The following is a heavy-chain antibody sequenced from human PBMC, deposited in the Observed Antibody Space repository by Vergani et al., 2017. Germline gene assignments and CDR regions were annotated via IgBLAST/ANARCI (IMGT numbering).Heavy chain of an antibody. Sequence: EVQLVESGGGLVQPGRSLRLSCAASGFTFDDYAMHWVRQAPGKGLEWVSGISWNSGSIGYADSVKGRFTISRDNAKNSLYLQMNSLRAEDTALYYCAKDKRDGGNSPGGAFDIWGQGTMVTVSS. CDR3: AKDKRDGGNSPGGAFDI. CDR2: ISWNSGSI. V-gene: IGHV3-9*01. D-gene: IGHD4-23*01. J-gene: IGHJ3*02. CDR1: GFTFDDYA.